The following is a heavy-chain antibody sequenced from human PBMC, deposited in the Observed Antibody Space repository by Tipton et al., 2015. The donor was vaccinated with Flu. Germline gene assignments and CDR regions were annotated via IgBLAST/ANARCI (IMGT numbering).Heavy chain of an antibody. V-gene: IGHV3-7*01. J-gene: IGHJ5*02. CDR2: INQDGSQS. D-gene: IGHD6-13*01. CDR3: ARAWAAAGSA. CDR1: GFTLSPYW. Sequence: VQLVQSGGGLVQPGGSLRRSCVASGFTLSPYWVAWVRQAPGKGLEWVANINQDGSQSYYLDSVEGRFFISRDNAKNSAFLQMNSLRSDDTGIYFCARAWAAAGSAWGQGTLVTVSS.